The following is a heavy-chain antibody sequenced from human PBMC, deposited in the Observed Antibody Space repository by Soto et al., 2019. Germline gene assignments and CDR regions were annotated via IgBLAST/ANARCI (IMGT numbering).Heavy chain of an antibody. Sequence: GGSLRLSCAASGFSFSSYSMNWVRQAPGKGLEWVSAISGSSSDKYYADSVKGRFTISRDNAKNSLYLQMNSLRAEDTAVYYCARDSNYAIAGMDVWGQGTTVTVSS. CDR3: ARDSNYAIAGMDV. CDR1: GFSFSSYS. D-gene: IGHD4-4*01. CDR2: ISGSSSDK. V-gene: IGHV3-21*01. J-gene: IGHJ6*02.